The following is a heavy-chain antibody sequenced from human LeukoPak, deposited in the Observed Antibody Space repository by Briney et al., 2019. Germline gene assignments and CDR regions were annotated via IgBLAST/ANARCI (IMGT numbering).Heavy chain of an antibody. CDR1: GGSISSGGYS. J-gene: IGHJ4*02. CDR2: IYHSGST. CDR3: ARATDGGTFDY. D-gene: IGHD4-23*01. Sequence: SETLSLTCAVSGGSISSGGYSWSWIRQPPGKGLEWIGYIYHSGSTYYNPSLKSRVTISVDRSKNQFSLKLSSVTAADTAVYYCARATDGGTFDYWGQGPLVTVSS. V-gene: IGHV4-30-2*01.